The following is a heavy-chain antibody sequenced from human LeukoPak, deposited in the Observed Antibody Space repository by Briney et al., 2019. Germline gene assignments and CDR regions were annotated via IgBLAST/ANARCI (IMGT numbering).Heavy chain of an antibody. J-gene: IGHJ6*03. D-gene: IGHD3-10*01. CDR1: GFTFSSYW. CDR3: ATGFFYYYYMDV. Sequence: GGSLRLSCAASGFTFSSYWMHWVRQAPGKGLVWVSRINSDGSSTSYADSVKGRFTISRDNAKNSLYLQSSSLRAEDTAVYYCATGFFYYYYMDVWGRGTTVTVSS. CDR2: INSDGSST. V-gene: IGHV3-74*01.